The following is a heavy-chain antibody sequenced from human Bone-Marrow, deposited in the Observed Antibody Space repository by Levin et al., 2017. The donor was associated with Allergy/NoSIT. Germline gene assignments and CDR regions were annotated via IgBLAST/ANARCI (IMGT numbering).Heavy chain of an antibody. J-gene: IGHJ5*01. CDR3: ARFTGRESCDGGSCYVDS. CDR1: GDSVSGYY. D-gene: IGHD2-15*01. V-gene: IGHV4-59*02. CDR2: SYYSGRT. Sequence: SQTLSLTCSVSGDSVSGYYWSWIRQAPGKSLEWIGYSYYSGRTTYNPSLKSRLTISVDASKSQVSLKLISVTAADTAVYFCARFTGRESCDGGSCYVDSWGQGTLVTVSS.